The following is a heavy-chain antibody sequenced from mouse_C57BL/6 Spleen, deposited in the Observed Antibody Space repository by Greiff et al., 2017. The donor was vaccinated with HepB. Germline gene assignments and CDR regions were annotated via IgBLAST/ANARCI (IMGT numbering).Heavy chain of an antibody. D-gene: IGHD1-1*01. Sequence: QLKQPGAELVRPGTSVKLSCKASGYTFTSYWMHWVKQRPGQGLEWIGVIDPSDSYTNYNQKFKGKATLTVDTSSSTAYMQLSSLTSEDSAVYYCAKITTVVAVDYWGQGTTLTVSS. V-gene: IGHV1-59*01. J-gene: IGHJ2*01. CDR3: AKITTVVAVDY. CDR1: GYTFTSYW. CDR2: IDPSDSYT.